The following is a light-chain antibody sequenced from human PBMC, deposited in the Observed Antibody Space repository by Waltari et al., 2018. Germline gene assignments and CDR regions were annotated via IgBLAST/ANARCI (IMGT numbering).Light chain of an antibody. CDR2: EVT. J-gene: IGLJ1*01. V-gene: IGLV2-14*01. CDR3: SSYTTSSTYV. Sequence: QFAPTSPAPLSGSPGQAITLSCTGTRSDGGGLNFFPRYQHHPGKVPKLNIYEVTNRPSGVLNRFTGSKAGNTASLTISGLQGEEEADYYCSSYTTSSTYVFGTGTKVTVL. CDR1: RSDGGGLNF.